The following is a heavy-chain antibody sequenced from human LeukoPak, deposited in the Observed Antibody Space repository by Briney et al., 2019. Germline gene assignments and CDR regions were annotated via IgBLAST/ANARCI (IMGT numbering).Heavy chain of an antibody. CDR1: GFTFSNFW. D-gene: IGHD5-18*01. Sequence: GGSLRLSCTASGFTFSNFWMGWVRQAPGKGLEWVSAISGSGGSTYYADSVKGRFTISRDNSKNTLYLQMNSLRAEDTAVYYCAKVFIQRSYYFDYWGQGTLVTVSS. CDR3: AKVFIQRSYYFDY. V-gene: IGHV3-23*01. CDR2: ISGSGGST. J-gene: IGHJ4*02.